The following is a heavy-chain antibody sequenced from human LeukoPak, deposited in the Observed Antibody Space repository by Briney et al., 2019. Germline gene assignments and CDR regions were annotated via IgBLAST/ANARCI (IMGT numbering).Heavy chain of an antibody. Sequence: GASVKVSCKASGYTFTSYYMHWVRQAPGQGLEWMGWINPNSGGTNYAQKFQGRVTMTRDTSISTAYMELSRLRSDDTAVYYCARSSRGPQQLAPYWGQGTLVTVSS. J-gene: IGHJ4*02. CDR3: ARSSRGPQQLAPY. V-gene: IGHV1-2*02. D-gene: IGHD6-13*01. CDR2: INPNSGGT. CDR1: GYTFTSYY.